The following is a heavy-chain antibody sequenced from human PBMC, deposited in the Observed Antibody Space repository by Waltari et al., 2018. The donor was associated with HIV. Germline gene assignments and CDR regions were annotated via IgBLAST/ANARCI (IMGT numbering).Heavy chain of an antibody. D-gene: IGHD3-10*01. V-gene: IGHV3-30*01. J-gene: IGHJ4*02. CDR1: GLTFTSYA. CDR2: ISYDGRDK. CDR3: ASDYFGSGTFYMGYFEF. Sequence: QVQLVESGGGVVQPGRSLSLSCAAAGLTFTSYAIHWVRQAPGKGLEWVAVISYDGRDKYYAYSVKGRFTISRDNSKNTLFLEMNGLRAEDTAVYYCASDYFGSGTFYMGYFEFWGQGILVTVSS.